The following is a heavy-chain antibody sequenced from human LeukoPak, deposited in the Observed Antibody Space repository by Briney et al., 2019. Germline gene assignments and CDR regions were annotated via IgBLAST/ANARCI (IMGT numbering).Heavy chain of an antibody. J-gene: IGHJ6*03. Sequence: GGSLRLSCAASEFTFSNYWMSWVRQAPGKGLEWVSAISGSGGSTYYADSVKGRFTISRDNSKNTLYLQMNSLRAEDTAVYYCAKYDFWSGYPPYYYYYMDVWGKGTTVTVSS. D-gene: IGHD3-3*01. V-gene: IGHV3-23*01. CDR3: AKYDFWSGYPPYYYYYMDV. CDR1: EFTFSNYW. CDR2: ISGSGGST.